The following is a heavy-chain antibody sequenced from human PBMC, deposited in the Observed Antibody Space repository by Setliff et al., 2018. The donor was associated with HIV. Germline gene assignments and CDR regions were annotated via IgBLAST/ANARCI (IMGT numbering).Heavy chain of an antibody. D-gene: IGHD4-17*01. V-gene: IGHV4-31*03. CDR3: ARGGMDGDYIDS. CDR1: GGLITNDGYY. J-gene: IGHJ4*02. CDR2: IYFNGKT. Sequence: TLSLTCTVSGGLITNDGYYWTWIRQHPEKGLEWIGYIYFNGKTYYNPSLGGRATMSVGTSKNQFSLKLSSVTAADTAVYYCARGGMDGDYIDSWGQGTLVTVSS.